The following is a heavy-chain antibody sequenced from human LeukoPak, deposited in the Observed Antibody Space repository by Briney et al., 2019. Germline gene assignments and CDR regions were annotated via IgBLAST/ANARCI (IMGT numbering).Heavy chain of an antibody. CDR2: VYTSGST. CDR1: GGSISGYY. Sequence: SETLSLTCSVSGGSISGYYWTWIRQPAGKGLEWIGRVYTSGSTHYNPSLKTRLTMSVDTSKNQFSLKLSSVTAADTAVYYCARQDLVVPAAGYYMDVWGKGTTVTVSS. V-gene: IGHV4-4*07. J-gene: IGHJ6*03. CDR3: ARQDLVVPAAGYYMDV. D-gene: IGHD2-2*01.